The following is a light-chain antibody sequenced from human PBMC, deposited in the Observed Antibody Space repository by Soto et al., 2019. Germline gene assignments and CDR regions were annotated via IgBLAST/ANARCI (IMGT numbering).Light chain of an antibody. CDR3: MQGTHWPRT. CDR1: RSLVYSDGNTY. CDR2: KVS. J-gene: IGKJ2*01. V-gene: IGKV2-30*01. Sequence: DAVVTQSPLSLPVTVGQPASISCRSGRSLVYSDGNTYLAWLQQRPGQAPRRLIYKVSYRDSGVPDRFSGSGSGTDFTLKISRVEAEDVGIYYCMQGTHWPRTFGQGTKLEIK.